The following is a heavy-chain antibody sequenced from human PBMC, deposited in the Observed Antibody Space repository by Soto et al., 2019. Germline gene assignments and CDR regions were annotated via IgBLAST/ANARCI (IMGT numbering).Heavy chain of an antibody. V-gene: IGHV1-8*01. D-gene: IGHD6-19*01. CDR3: ARDRDSSGWNDAFDI. CDR2: MSPHNGNT. J-gene: IGHJ3*02. Sequence: ASVKVSCKASGYTFTTYDIHWVRRAPGQGLEWMGWMSPHNGNTGFAQKFRDRGTIARXTXXSXXXMXLXXLRXEGTAGYXCARDRDSSGWNDAFDIWGQGTMVTVSS. CDR1: GYTFTTYD.